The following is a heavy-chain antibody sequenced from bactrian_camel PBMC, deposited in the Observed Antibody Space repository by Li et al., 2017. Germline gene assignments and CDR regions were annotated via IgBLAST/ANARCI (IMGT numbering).Heavy chain of an antibody. D-gene: IGHD6*01. CDR3: VKDDYSRSWYVADFRY. V-gene: IGHV3S1*01. CDR1: GFTFSNYW. J-gene: IGHJ6*01. CDR2: ISTGGGTT. Sequence: HVQLMESGGGSVQAGGSLRLSCVASGFTFSNYWINWVRQAPGKGLEWVSSISTGGGTTIYADSVKGRFTISRDNAKNTVNLQMNSLKPEDTAVYYCVKDDYSRSWYVADFRYWGQGTQVTVS.